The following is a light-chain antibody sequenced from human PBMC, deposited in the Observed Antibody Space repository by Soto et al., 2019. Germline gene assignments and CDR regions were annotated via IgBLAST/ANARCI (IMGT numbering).Light chain of an antibody. CDR3: SSYISSTTPYV. CDR1: SRDVGGFNY. J-gene: IGLJ1*01. CDR2: DVS. Sequence: QSALTQPASVSGSPGQSITISCTGTSRDVGGFNYVSWYQQHPGKAPKLIIYDVSYRPSGVSDRFSGSKSGNTASLTISGLQAEDEADYYCSSYISSTTPYVFGTGTKLTVL. V-gene: IGLV2-14*01.